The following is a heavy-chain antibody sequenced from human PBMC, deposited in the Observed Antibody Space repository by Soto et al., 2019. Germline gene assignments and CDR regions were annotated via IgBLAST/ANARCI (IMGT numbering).Heavy chain of an antibody. J-gene: IGHJ4*01. Sequence: PGGSLRLSCVASGFTFSDYAMSWVRQAPGKGLEWVSGLSGSGPTSFYADSVQGRFTISRDNSKNSLSLQMDSLRIEDTAIYYCARIRSSGWYFVPAPIDHWGHGMLVTVSS. CDR2: LSGSGPTS. D-gene: IGHD6-19*01. CDR1: GFTFSDYA. V-gene: IGHV3-23*01. CDR3: ARIRSSGWYFVPAPIDH.